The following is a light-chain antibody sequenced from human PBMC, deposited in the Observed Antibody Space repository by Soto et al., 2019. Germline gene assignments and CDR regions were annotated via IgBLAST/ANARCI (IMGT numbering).Light chain of an antibody. Sequence: DIQMTQSPSTLSAGVGDRVTITCRASQSISTYIYWYQQKAWKAPTLLIYAASSLQSGVPSRFSGGRSGTDFTLTINTPHPEDFATYFCQQCYSSPRTFGQGTQVEMK. J-gene: IGKJ1*01. CDR2: AAS. CDR1: QSISTY. V-gene: IGKV1-39*01. CDR3: QQCYSSPRT.